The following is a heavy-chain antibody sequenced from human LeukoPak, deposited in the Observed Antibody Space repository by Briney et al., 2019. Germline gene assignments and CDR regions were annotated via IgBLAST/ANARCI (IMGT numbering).Heavy chain of an antibody. CDR3: ARDKWFGETDY. V-gene: IGHV3-7*01. CDR2: IKQDGSEK. J-gene: IGHJ4*02. CDR1: GFTFSDYY. D-gene: IGHD3-10*01. Sequence: PGGSLRLSCVASGFTFSDYYMSWVRQPPGKGLEWVANIKQDGSEKYYVDSVKGRFTISRDNAKNSLFLQMNSLRAEDTAVYYCARDKWFGETDYWGQGTLVTVSS.